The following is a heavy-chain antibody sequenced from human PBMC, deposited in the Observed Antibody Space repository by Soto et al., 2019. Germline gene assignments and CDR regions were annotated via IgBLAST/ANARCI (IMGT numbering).Heavy chain of an antibody. Sequence: EVQLVESGGGLVKPGGSLRLSCEASGLTFSRSSMSWVRKAPGKGLEWVANIEQDGSEKNYVDSVKGRFTVSRDNAKNSLYLQMNSLRVEDTAVYYCAREGRGYCSSTTCPGIWGQGTLVTVSS. D-gene: IGHD2-2*01. CDR2: IEQDGSEK. V-gene: IGHV3-7*01. CDR1: GLTFSRSS. CDR3: AREGRGYCSSTTCPGI. J-gene: IGHJ4*02.